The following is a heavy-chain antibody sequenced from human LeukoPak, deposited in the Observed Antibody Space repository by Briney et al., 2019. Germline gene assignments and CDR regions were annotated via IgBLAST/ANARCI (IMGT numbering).Heavy chain of an antibody. CDR2: IYSSGNT. CDR3: ARTTATGATYFDS. CDR1: GGSISGYY. D-gene: IGHD1-26*01. J-gene: IGHJ4*02. Sequence: SETLSLTCTLSGGSISGYYWSWVRQPAGKALEWIGRIYSSGNTHYNPSFESRVTISVDTSKNQFSLKLRYVTAADTAVYYCARTTATGATYFDSWGQGSLVTVSS. V-gene: IGHV4-4*07.